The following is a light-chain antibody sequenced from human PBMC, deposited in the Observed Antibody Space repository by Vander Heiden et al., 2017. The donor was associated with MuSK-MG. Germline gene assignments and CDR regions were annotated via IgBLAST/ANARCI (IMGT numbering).Light chain of an antibody. CDR3: ATWVDSLSAVV. J-gene: IGLJ2*01. Sequence: QSVLTQPPSASGTPGQRVIISCSGSSSNIGRNNVNWYQHLPGRAPHLLIFNDHQRPSGVPDRFSASKSGTSASLAISGLQSEDETDYYCATWVDSLSAVVFGGGTKLTVL. CDR1: SSNIGRNN. CDR2: NDH. V-gene: IGLV1-44*01.